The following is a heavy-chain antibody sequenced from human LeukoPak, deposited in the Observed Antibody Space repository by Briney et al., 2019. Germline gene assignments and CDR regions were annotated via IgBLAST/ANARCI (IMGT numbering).Heavy chain of an antibody. Sequence: SETLSLTCAVYGGSFSGYYWSLIRQPAGKGLEWIGEINHSGSTNYNPSLKSRVTIPVDTSKNQFSLKLSSETAADTAVYYCARGPILAGIFRDWFDPWGQGTLVTVSS. CDR1: GGSFSGYY. J-gene: IGHJ5*02. CDR2: INHSGST. D-gene: IGHD3-10*01. V-gene: IGHV4-34*01. CDR3: ARGPILAGIFRDWFDP.